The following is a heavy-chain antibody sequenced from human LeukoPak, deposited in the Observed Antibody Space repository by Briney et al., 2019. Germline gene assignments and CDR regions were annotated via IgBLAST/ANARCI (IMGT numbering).Heavy chain of an antibody. CDR2: IYISGRT. D-gene: IGHD1-26*01. Sequence: GSLRLSCAASGFTFSSYAMSWIRQPPGKGLEWIGRIYISGRTNYNPSLKSRVTISVDTPKNQFSLKLNSVTAADTAVYYCARGREWELFYDFWGQGTLVTVSS. CDR1: GFTFSSYA. J-gene: IGHJ4*02. V-gene: IGHV4-4*07. CDR3: ARGREWELFYDF.